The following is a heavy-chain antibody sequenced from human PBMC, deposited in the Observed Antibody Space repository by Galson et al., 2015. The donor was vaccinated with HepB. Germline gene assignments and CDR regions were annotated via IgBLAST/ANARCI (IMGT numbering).Heavy chain of an antibody. CDR1: GFTFSSYS. CDR2: ISSSSSYI. Sequence: SLRLSCAASGFTFSSYSMTWVRQAPGKGLEWVSSISSSSSYIYYAASVKGRFTISRDNAKNSLYLQMNSLRAEDTAVYYCARVSGRFGELLFDCFDYWGQGTLVTVSS. J-gene: IGHJ4*02. D-gene: IGHD3-10*01. V-gene: IGHV3-21*01. CDR3: ARVSGRFGELLFDCFDY.